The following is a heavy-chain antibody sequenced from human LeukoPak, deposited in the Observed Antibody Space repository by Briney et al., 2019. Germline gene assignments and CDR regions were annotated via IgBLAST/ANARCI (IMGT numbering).Heavy chain of an antibody. J-gene: IGHJ4*02. D-gene: IGHD4-17*01. CDR3: ARGDYGDFRVFYTLFDY. CDR1: GYTFTNYW. CDR2: MYPGDSDA. V-gene: IGHV5-51*01. Sequence: GESLKISCKGSGYTFTNYWIGWVRQMPGKGLEWMGIMYPGDSDARYSPSFQGQVTISADKSISTAYLQWSSLKASDTAMYYCARGDYGDFRVFYTLFDYWGQGTLVTVSS.